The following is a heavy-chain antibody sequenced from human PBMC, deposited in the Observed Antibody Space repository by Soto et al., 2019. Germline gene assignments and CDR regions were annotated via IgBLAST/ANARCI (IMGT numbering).Heavy chain of an antibody. D-gene: IGHD4-4*01. V-gene: IGHV3-23*01. CDR2: ISGSGGST. CDR3: AVFRAVTTVGWFDP. Sequence: LRLSCAASGFTFSSYAMSWVRQAPGKGLEWVSAISGSGGSTYYADSVKGRFTISRDNSKNTLYLQMNSLRAEDTAVYYCAVFRAVTTVGWFDPWGQGTLVTVSS. J-gene: IGHJ5*02. CDR1: GFTFSSYA.